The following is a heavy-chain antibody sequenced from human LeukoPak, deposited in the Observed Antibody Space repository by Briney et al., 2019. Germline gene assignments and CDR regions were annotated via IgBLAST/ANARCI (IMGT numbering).Heavy chain of an antibody. CDR3: ARDFLLSNNYDLFDP. J-gene: IGHJ5*02. CDR2: MNPNSGNT. Sequence: ASVKVSRKATGYTFTSYDINWVRQATGQGLEWMGWMNPNSGNTGYAQKFQGRVTMTRNTSIGTAYMELSSLRSEDTAVYYCARDFLLSNNYDLFDPWGQGTLVTVSS. V-gene: IGHV1-8*01. CDR1: GYTFTSYD. D-gene: IGHD3-22*01.